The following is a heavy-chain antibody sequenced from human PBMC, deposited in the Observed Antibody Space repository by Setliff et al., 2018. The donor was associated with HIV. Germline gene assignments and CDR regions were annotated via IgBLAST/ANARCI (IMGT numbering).Heavy chain of an antibody. CDR2: IYHRGST. CDR1: GGSISSSDW. J-gene: IGHJ6*02. V-gene: IGHV4-4*02. Sequence: SETLSLTCAVSGGSISSSDWWSWVRQPPGKGLEWIGEIYHRGSTDYNPSLKSRVAISVDKSKNQFSLKLSSVNAADTAVYYCARLKSSWRYYYYGMDVWGQGTTVTVSS. CDR3: ARLKSSWRYYYYGMDV. D-gene: IGHD6-13*01.